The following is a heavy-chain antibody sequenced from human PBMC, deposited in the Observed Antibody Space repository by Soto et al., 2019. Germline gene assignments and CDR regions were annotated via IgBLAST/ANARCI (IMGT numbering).Heavy chain of an antibody. CDR2: IFSNDEK. Sequence: ETLSLTCTASGDSIRGDYWSWIRQPPGKALEWLAHIFSNDEKSYSTSLKSRLTISKDTSKSQVVLTMTNMDPVDTATYYCARTGYSYYYYGMDVWGQGTTVTVSS. J-gene: IGHJ6*02. CDR3: ARTGYSYYYYGMDV. V-gene: IGHV2-26*01. CDR1: GDSIRGDYW.